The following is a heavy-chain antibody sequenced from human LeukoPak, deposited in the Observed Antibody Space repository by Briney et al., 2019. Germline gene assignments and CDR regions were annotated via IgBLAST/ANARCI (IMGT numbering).Heavy chain of an antibody. D-gene: IGHD1-14*01. J-gene: IGHJ4*01. CDR3: ARGSLGWGSEPEYFDY. Sequence: ASVKVSCTASGYTFTNYYMHWVRQAPGQGLEWMGIINSGGGSTSYAQKFQGRVTMTRDTSTSTVYMELSSLRSDDTAVYYCARGSLGWGSEPEYFDYWGQGTLVTVSS. V-gene: IGHV1-46*01. CDR1: GYTFTNYY. CDR2: INSGGGST.